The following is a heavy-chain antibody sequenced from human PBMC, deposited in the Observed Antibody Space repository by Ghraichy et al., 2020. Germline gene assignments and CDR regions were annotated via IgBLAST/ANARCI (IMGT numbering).Heavy chain of an antibody. V-gene: IGHV4-39*01. J-gene: IGHJ4*02. CDR2: IYYSGST. Sequence: SQTLSLTCTVSGGSISSSSYYWGWIRQPPGKGLEWIGSIYYSGSTYYNPSLKSRVTISVDTSKNQFSLKLSSVTAADTAVYYCARHSNSAVAGPGTLDYWGQGTLVIVSS. CDR1: GGSISSSSYY. D-gene: IGHD6-19*01. CDR3: ARHSNSAVAGPGTLDY.